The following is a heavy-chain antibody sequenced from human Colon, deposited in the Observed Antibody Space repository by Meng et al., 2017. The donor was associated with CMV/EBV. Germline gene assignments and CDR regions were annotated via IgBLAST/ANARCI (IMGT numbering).Heavy chain of an antibody. D-gene: IGHD3-22*01. CDR1: AYSIGSAYY. J-gene: IGHJ2*01. CDR3: ARSPTYRRSGFYYANWYFDL. Sequence: GSRRLSCTVSAYSIGSAYYWGWIRQPPGKGLEYMGSIYHSGDTYYNPSLKSRVTISVDTSKNQFSLKLSSVPAADTAVYYCARSPTYRRSGFYYANWYFDLWGRGTLVTVSS. V-gene: IGHV4-38-2*02. CDR2: IYHSGDT.